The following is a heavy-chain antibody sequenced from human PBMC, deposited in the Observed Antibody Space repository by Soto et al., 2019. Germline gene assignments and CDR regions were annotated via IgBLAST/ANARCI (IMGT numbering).Heavy chain of an antibody. Sequence: PSETLSLTCAVYGGSFSGYYWSWIRQPPGKGLEWIGEINHSGSTNYNPSLKSRVTISVDTSKNQFSLKLSSVTAADTAVYYCARSRPVLLWFGESNNWFDPPGQATRVTVSS. CDR1: GGSFSGYY. V-gene: IGHV4-34*01. J-gene: IGHJ5*02. D-gene: IGHD3-10*01. CDR3: ARSRPVLLWFGESNNWFDP. CDR2: INHSGST.